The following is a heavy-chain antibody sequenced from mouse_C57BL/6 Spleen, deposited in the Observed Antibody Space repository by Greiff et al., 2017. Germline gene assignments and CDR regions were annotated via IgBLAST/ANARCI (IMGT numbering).Heavy chain of an antibody. CDR1: GYTFTSYW. CDR3: ARVTGTWFAY. Sequence: QVQLQQPGAELVMPGASVKLSCKASGYTFTSYWMHWVKQRPGQGLEWIGEIDPSDSYTNYNQKFKGKSTLTVDKSSRTAYMKLSSLTSEDSAVYYCARVTGTWFAYWGQGTLVTVSA. J-gene: IGHJ3*01. D-gene: IGHD4-1*01. CDR2: IDPSDSYT. V-gene: IGHV1-69*01.